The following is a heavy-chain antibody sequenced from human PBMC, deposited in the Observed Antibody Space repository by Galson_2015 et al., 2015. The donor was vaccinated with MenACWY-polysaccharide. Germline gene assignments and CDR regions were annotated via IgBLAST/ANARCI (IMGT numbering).Heavy chain of an antibody. CDR3: AREGSRIVFHAFDI. CDR2: IQYGGSNK. D-gene: IGHD2-2*01. J-gene: IGHJ3*02. CDR1: GSRFSNSG. V-gene: IGHV3-33*01. Sequence: SLRLSCAASGSRFSNSGMHWVRQAPGKGLEWVAVIQYGGSNKVYADSVKGRFTISRDNPKNTVFLEMNTLGVEDTAVYYCAREGSRIVFHAFDIWGQGTMVTVSS.